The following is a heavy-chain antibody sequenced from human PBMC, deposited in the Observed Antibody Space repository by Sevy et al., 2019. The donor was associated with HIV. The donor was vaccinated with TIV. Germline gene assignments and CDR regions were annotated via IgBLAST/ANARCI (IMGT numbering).Heavy chain of an antibody. J-gene: IGHJ4*02. CDR2: ISQTYDGSKK. D-gene: IGHD3-22*01. CDR3: ARDNSGYFFFDY. CDR1: GFTFGSYT. Sequence: GESLKISCVASGFTFGSYTLHWVRQAPGKGLEWVALISQTYDGSKKYYIDSVQGRFTISRDNSKNTLYLQMDSLRPEDTAVYYCARDNSGYFFFDYWGQGTLVTVSS. V-gene: IGHV3-30-3*01.